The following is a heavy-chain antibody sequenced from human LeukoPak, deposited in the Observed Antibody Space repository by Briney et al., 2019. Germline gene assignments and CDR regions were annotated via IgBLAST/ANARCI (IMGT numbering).Heavy chain of an antibody. CDR3: ARVYGSGSYPLDS. V-gene: IGHV1-2*02. CDR2: INPDSGDT. J-gene: IGHJ4*02. CDR1: EYTFSVYH. D-gene: IGHD3-10*01. Sequence: ASVRVSCKASEYTFSVYHIHWVRQAPGQGLEWMAWINPDSGDTNYAQKFQGRVTMTRDTSISTAYMEVSSLRSDDTAVYYCARVYGSGSYPLDSWGQGTLVTVSS.